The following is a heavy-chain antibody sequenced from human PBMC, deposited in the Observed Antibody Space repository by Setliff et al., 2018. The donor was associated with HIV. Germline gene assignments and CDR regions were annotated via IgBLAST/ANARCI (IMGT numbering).Heavy chain of an antibody. CDR3: ARHLTPLLVVVS. V-gene: IGHV4-59*08. J-gene: IGHJ4*02. D-gene: IGHD2-15*01. Sequence: SETLSLTCTVSGGSIRSDYWNWIRQPPGKGLEWIGYIYNSGSTTYNPSLKSRVTISVDTSKNQFTLRLSSVTAADTAVYYCARHLTPLLVVVSWGQGTLVTAPQ. CDR1: GGSIRSDY. CDR2: IYNSGST.